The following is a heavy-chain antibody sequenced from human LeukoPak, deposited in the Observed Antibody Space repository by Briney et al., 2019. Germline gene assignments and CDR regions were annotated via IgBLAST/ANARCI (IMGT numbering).Heavy chain of an antibody. CDR2: IYYSGTT. CDR3: ARDNDDGDYVGWFDP. CDR1: GASITSGLYY. Sequence: SETLSLTCTVSGASITSGLYYWSWLRQSPGKGLEWIGYIYYSGTTYYSPSLKSRLTISLDPSKNHLSLKLTSVTAADTAIYYCARDNDDGDYVGWFDPWGQGTLVTVSS. J-gene: IGHJ5*02. V-gene: IGHV4-30-4*01. D-gene: IGHD4-17*01.